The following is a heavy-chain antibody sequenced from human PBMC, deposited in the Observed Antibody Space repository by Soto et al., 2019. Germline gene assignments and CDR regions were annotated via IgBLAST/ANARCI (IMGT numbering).Heavy chain of an antibody. CDR3: ARQKGDIVARPPDH. V-gene: IGHV3-23*01. CDR2: ISGGGST. D-gene: IGHD5-12*01. J-gene: IGHJ4*02. CDR1: GFTFSGSA. Sequence: EVQLSESGGGLVQPGGSLRLSCGGAGFTFSGSAVSWVRQAPGRGLEWVSGISGGGSTEYADAVKGRFGISRDNSKDTVYLYMNSLRADDTAVYYCARQKGDIVARPPDHWGQGILVTVSS.